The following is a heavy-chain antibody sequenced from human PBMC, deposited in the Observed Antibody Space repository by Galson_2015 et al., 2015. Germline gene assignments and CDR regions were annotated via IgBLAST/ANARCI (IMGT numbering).Heavy chain of an antibody. Sequence: SLRLSCAASGFTFSSYSMNWVRQAPGKGLEWVSYISSLSTHKFYADSVKGRFTISRDNAENSLFLQMNSLRADDTAVYYCARDEGTGPPGGLFDYWGQDALVTVSS. J-gene: IGHJ4*02. V-gene: IGHV3-21*01. CDR2: ISSLSTHK. CDR1: GFTFSSYS. D-gene: IGHD1-1*01. CDR3: ARDEGTGPPGGLFDY.